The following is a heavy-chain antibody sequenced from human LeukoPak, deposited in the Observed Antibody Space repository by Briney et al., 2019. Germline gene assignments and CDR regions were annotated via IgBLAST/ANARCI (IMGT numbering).Heavy chain of an antibody. D-gene: IGHD2-15*01. CDR3: ARHCCSGPAKRVFDI. J-gene: IGHJ3*02. Sequence: PSETLSLTCAVSGGSISSSNWWSWVRQPPGKGLEWIGEIYHSGSTNYNPSLKSRVTISVDKSKNQFSLRLGSVAAADTAVYHCARHCCSGPAKRVFDIWGQGTMVTVSS. V-gene: IGHV4-4*02. CDR1: GGSISSSNW. CDR2: IYHSGST.